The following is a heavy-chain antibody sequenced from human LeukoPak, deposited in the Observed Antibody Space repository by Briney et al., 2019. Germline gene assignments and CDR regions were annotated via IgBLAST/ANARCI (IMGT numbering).Heavy chain of an antibody. Sequence: GGSLRLSCAASGFTFSSYGMHWVRQAPGKGLEWAAFIRYDGSNKYYADSVKGRFTISRDNSKNTLYLQMNSLRPEDTAVYYCAKDSVVRGVVIRLDYWGQGTLVTVSS. CDR3: AKDSVVRGVVIRLDY. D-gene: IGHD3-10*01. V-gene: IGHV3-30*02. J-gene: IGHJ4*02. CDR1: GFTFSSYG. CDR2: IRYDGSNK.